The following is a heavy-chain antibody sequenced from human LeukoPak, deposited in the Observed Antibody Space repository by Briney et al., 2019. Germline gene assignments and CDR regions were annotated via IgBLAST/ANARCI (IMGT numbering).Heavy chain of an antibody. Sequence: SETLSLTCTVSGGSISSYYWSWIRQPAGKGLEWIGRIYTSGSTNYNPSLKSRVTMSVDTSKNQFSLKLSSVTAADTAVYYCAREDIVVVPAAGYYYYYGMDVWGQGTTVTVSS. D-gene: IGHD2-2*01. CDR1: GGSISSYY. V-gene: IGHV4-4*07. CDR2: IYTSGST. J-gene: IGHJ6*02. CDR3: AREDIVVVPAAGYYYYYGMDV.